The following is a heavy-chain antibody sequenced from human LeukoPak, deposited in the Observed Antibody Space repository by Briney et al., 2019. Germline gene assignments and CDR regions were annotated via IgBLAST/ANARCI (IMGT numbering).Heavy chain of an antibody. CDR1: GYTRTELA. CDR2: FDPEAGEA. CDR3: ARDTGEFAGPPRPLENDAFDI. V-gene: IGHV1-24*01. D-gene: IGHD1-14*01. J-gene: IGHJ3*02. Sequence: ASVKVSCKVSGYTRTELAIHWVRQAPGKGLEWMGGFDPEAGEAIYAQKFQGRVTMTEAISTHTAYMELSSLRSEDTAVYYCARDTGEFAGPPRPLENDAFDIWGQGTMVTVSS.